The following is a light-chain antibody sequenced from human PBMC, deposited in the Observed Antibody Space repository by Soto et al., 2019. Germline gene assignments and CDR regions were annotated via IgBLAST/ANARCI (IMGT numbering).Light chain of an antibody. Sequence: DIQMTQSPSTLSASVGDRVTFTCRASQSISRYLAWYQQKPGQAPKLLIYKASSLQTGVPSRFSGSGSGTEFTLTVTSLQPDDYATYFCHQYNNYPWTFGQGTKVETK. CDR3: HQYNNYPWT. J-gene: IGKJ1*01. CDR2: KAS. CDR1: QSISRY. V-gene: IGKV1-5*03.